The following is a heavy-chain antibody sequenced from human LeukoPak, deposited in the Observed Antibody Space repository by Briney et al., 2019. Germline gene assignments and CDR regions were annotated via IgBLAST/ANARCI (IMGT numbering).Heavy chain of an antibody. V-gene: IGHV3-53*01. D-gene: IGHD3-22*01. J-gene: IGHJ6*02. CDR3: ARDLPGSGLYYNYGMDV. CDR1: GFTVSSNY. Sequence: GGSLRLSCAASGFTVSSNYMSWVRQAPGKGLEWVSVIYSGGSTYYADSVKGRFTISRDNSKNTLYLQMNSLRAEDTAVYYCARDLPGSGLYYNYGMDVWGQGTTVTVSS. CDR2: IYSGGST.